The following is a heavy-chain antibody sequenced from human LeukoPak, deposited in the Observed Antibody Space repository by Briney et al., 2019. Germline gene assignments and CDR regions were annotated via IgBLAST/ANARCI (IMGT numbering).Heavy chain of an antibody. J-gene: IGHJ4*02. V-gene: IGHV3-9*01. Sequence: GGSLRLSCVASGFTFDDHAMHWVRQAPGKGLEWVSGISWNSGSIAYADSVKGRFTISRDNAKNSLYLQMNSLRVEDTAFYYCAKDKKWLQLGVYYFDYWGQGTLVTISS. CDR1: GFTFDDHA. D-gene: IGHD5-24*01. CDR3: AKDKKWLQLGVYYFDY. CDR2: ISWNSGSI.